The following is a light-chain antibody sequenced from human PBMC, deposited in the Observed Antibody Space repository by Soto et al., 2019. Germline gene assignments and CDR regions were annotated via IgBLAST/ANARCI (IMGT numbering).Light chain of an antibody. J-gene: IGKJ4*01. CDR3: QHYNDWPLT. CDR1: QSVRSH. Sequence: EVVMTQSPATLSVSPGERATLSCSASQSVRSHLAWYQQKPGQAPSLLIFGASTRATGVPARFSGSESGTEFTLTISSLQSEDVAVYFCQHYNDWPLTFGGGTKVEIK. CDR2: GAS. V-gene: IGKV3-15*01.